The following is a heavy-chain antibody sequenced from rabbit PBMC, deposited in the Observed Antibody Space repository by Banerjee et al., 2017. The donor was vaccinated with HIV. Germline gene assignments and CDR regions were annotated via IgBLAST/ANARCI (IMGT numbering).Heavy chain of an antibody. Sequence: QEQLEESGGDLVKPEGSLTLTCTASGFSFSSSYYMCWVRQAPGKGLELIGCIRTGSNGSGSTFYASWAKGRFTISKTSSTTVTLQMTSLTAADTATYFCARYAGGSYPLWGPGTLVTDS. CDR1: GFSFSSSYY. J-gene: IGHJ4*01. V-gene: IGHV1S45*01. CDR2: IRTGSNGSGST. D-gene: IGHD8-1*01. CDR3: ARYAGGSYPL.